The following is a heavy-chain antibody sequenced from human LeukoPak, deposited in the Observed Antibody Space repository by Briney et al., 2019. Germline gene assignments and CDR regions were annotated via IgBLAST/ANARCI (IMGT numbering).Heavy chain of an antibody. D-gene: IGHD3-10*01. CDR3: AKDLKRYYGSGGLVDY. CDR2: ISGSGGST. Sequence: GGSLRLSRAASGFTFSSYAMSWVRQAPGKGLEWVSAISGSGGSTYYADSVKGRFTISRDNSKNTLYLQMNSLRAEDTAVYYCAKDLKRYYGSGGLVDYWGQGTLVTVSS. CDR1: GFTFSSYA. V-gene: IGHV3-23*01. J-gene: IGHJ4*02.